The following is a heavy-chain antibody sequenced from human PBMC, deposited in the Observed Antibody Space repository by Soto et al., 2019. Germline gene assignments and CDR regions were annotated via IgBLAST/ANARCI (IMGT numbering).Heavy chain of an antibody. CDR1: GFTFSSYA. J-gene: IGHJ3*02. CDR2: ISYDGSNK. D-gene: IGHD6-6*01. Sequence: GGSLRLSCAASGFTFSSYAMHWVRQAPGKGLEWVAVISYDGSNKYYADSVKGRFTISRDNSKNTLYLQMNSLRAEDKAVYYCARDEEGIAARDAFDIWGQGTMVTVSS. CDR3: ARDEEGIAARDAFDI. V-gene: IGHV3-30*04.